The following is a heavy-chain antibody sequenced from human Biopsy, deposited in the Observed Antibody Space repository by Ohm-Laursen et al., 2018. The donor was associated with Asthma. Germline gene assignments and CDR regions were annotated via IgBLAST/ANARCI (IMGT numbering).Heavy chain of an antibody. J-gene: IGHJ4*02. D-gene: IGHD3-3*01. CDR2: ISYDGSSI. CDR3: AKRRGYSDLTDFDH. Sequence: SLRLSCAASRFTYEMHWVRQAPGKGLEWVAVISYDGSSIYYADSVKGRFTISRDNAKSTPYLQMNRLRTDDTAVYYCAKRRGYSDLTDFDHWGQGTLVTVSS. CDR1: RFTYE. V-gene: IGHV3-30-3*01.